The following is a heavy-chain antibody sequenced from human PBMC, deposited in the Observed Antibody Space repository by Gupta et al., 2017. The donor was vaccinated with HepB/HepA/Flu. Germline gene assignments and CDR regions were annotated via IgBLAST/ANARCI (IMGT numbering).Heavy chain of an antibody. J-gene: IGHJ2*01. Sequence: QVQLVESGGGVVQPGRSLRLSCAASGFTFSSYAMHWVRQAPGKGLEWVAVISYDGSNKYYADSVKGRFTISRDNSKNTLYLQMNSLRAEDTAVYYCAKEDGSYSWYFDLWGRGTLVTASS. CDR1: GFTFSSYA. V-gene: IGHV3-30-3*02. CDR3: AKEDGSYSWYFDL. D-gene: IGHD1-26*01. CDR2: ISYDGSNK.